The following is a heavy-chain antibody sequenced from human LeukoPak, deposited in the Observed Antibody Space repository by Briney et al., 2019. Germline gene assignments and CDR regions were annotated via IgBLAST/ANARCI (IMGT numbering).Heavy chain of an antibody. CDR1: GFTFSSYS. D-gene: IGHD6-13*01. Sequence: GGSLRLSCAASGFTFSSYSMNWLRQTPGKGLEWVSAISSNSIYIYYTDSVKGRFTISRDNAKNSLYLQMNSLRAEDTAVYYCARDLSRVSDYWGQGTLVTVSS. V-gene: IGHV3-21*01. CDR3: ARDLSRVSDY. CDR2: ISSNSIYI. J-gene: IGHJ4*02.